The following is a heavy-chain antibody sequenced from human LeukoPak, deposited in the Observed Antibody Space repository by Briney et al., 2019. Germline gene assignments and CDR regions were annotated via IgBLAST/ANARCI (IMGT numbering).Heavy chain of an antibody. V-gene: IGHV3-30*03. CDR2: TSYDGSNK. Sequence: QPGGSLRLSCAASGFFFSTYGMQWVRQAPGEGLESVAVTSYDGSNKYCTDSVKGRFTISRDNSKNTLYLQMDFLRPEDTAVYYCARKGAGAGGFDAPLDYWGQGTLVTVSS. CDR1: GFFFSTYG. CDR3: ARKGAGAGGFDAPLDY. D-gene: IGHD3-10*01. J-gene: IGHJ4*02.